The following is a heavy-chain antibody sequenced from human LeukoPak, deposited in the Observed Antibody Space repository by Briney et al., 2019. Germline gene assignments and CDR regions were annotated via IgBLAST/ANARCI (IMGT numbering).Heavy chain of an antibody. J-gene: IGHJ6*03. V-gene: IGHV4-34*01. CDR3: ARNTAMDFYYYYYYMDV. D-gene: IGHD5-18*01. Sequence: SETLSLTCAVYGGSFSGYYWSWIRQPPGKGLEWIGEINHSGSANYNPSIKSRVTISVDTSKNQFSLKLSSVTAADTAVYYCARNTAMDFYYYYYYMDVWGKGTTVTVSS. CDR2: INHSGSA. CDR1: GGSFSGYY.